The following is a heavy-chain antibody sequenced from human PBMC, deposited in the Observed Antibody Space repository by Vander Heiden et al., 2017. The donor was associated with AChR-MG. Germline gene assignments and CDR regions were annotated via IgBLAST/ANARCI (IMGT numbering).Heavy chain of an antibody. CDR2: ISGSSDGST. CDR3: AKGSGSPEP. D-gene: IGHD2-15*01. J-gene: IGHJ4*02. Sequence: EVPLLASGGGLVQHGGSLRHSGAASGFTFGNYAMSWVRQAQGKGLEWVSAISGSSDGSTYYADSVKGRFTIFRDNSKNTLYLQMNSLRAEDTAVYYCAKGSGSPEPGGQGTLVTVSS. CDR1: GFTFGNYA. V-gene: IGHV3-23*01.